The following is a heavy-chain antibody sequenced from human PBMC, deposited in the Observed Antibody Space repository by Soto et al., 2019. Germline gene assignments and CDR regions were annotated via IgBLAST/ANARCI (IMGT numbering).Heavy chain of an antibody. CDR1: CGSISSYY. V-gene: IGHV4-59*01. CDR3: ARVADYYDSSGYYPYGMDV. Sequence: SETLSLTCTVSCGSISSYYWSWIRQPPGKGLEWIGYIYYSGSTNYNPSLKSRVTISVDTSKNQFSLKLSSVTAADTAVYYCARVADYYDSSGYYPYGMDVWGQGTTVTVSS. D-gene: IGHD3-22*01. J-gene: IGHJ6*02. CDR2: IYYSGST.